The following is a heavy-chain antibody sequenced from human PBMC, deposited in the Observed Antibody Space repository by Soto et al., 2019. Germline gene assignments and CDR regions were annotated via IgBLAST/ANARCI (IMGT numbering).Heavy chain of an antibody. V-gene: IGHV2-5*02. CDR1: GFSLSTSGVG. Sequence: QITLKESGPTLVIPTQTLTLTCAFSGFSLSTSGVGVGWIRQPPGKALEWLAVIYWDDSKHYSPSLRSRLTITNSTSKTPVVLTMTNMDPMYTATSYSAHKCPEDWPLDYWGQGTLVTVSS. CDR2: IYWDDSK. CDR3: AHKCPEDWPLDY. J-gene: IGHJ4*02. D-gene: IGHD3-9*01.